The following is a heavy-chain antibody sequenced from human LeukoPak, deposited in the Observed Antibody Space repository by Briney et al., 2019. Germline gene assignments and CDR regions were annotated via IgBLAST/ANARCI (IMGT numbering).Heavy chain of an antibody. J-gene: IGHJ5*02. V-gene: IGHV3-33*01. D-gene: IGHD6-13*01. CDR1: GFTFSSFG. CDR2: IWYDASNK. CDR3: VRGVGVSRFNYFDP. Sequence: GGSLRLPCAASGFTFSSFGMHWVRQAPGKGLEWVAVIWYDASNKYYADSVKGRFTISRDNSKNTLFLQMNSLRDDDTAVYYCVRGVGVSRFNYFDPWGQGTLVIVSS.